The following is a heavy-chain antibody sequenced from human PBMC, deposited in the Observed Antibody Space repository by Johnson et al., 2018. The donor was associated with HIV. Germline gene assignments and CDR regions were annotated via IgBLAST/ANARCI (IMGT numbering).Heavy chain of an antibody. D-gene: IGHD6-13*01. CDR2: TRNKAHSYTT. CDR1: GFTFTDHY. CDR3: ATGASSTWSLGALDI. J-gene: IGHJ3*02. Sequence: VQLVESGGGLVQPGGSLRLSCAASGFTFTDHYMDWVRQAPGKGLEWVGRTRNKAHSYTTDYAASVQGRFTISRDDSTNSLYLQMNSLTSEDTAVYYCATGASSTWSLGALDIWGQGTMVTVSS. V-gene: IGHV3-72*01.